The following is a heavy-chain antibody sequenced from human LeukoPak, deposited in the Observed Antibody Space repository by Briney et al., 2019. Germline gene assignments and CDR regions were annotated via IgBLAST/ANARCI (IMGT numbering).Heavy chain of an antibody. D-gene: IGHD3-3*01. CDR1: GGTFNDYG. V-gene: IGHV1-18*01. CDR3: ARAFYDFWSGYYVRSYFDY. Sequence: ASVKVSCKASGGTFNDYGFSWVRQAPGQGLEWMGWISAYNGNTNYAQKLQGRVTMTTDTSTSTAYMELRSLRSDDTAVYYCARAFYDFWSGYYVRSYFDYWGQGTLVTVSS. J-gene: IGHJ4*02. CDR2: ISAYNGNT.